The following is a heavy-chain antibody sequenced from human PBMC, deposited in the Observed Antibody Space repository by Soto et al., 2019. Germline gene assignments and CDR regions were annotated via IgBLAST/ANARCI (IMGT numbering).Heavy chain of an antibody. D-gene: IGHD2-2*01. CDR2: IVHSGST. Sequence: QAQLQESGPGLVKPSETLSLACNVSGGSIRSGSYYWAWIRQPTGKALEWIGYIVHSGSTNYNPALESRVTISLDTSKNQFSLKLTSVTAADTAVYYCARQRITPAQYYFDYWGQGTLVTVSS. CDR3: ARQRITPAQYYFDY. J-gene: IGHJ4*02. CDR1: GGSIRSGSYY. V-gene: IGHV4-61*01.